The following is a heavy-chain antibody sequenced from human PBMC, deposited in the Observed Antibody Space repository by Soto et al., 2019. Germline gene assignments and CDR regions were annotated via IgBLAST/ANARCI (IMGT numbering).Heavy chain of an antibody. J-gene: IGHJ6*02. D-gene: IGHD2-21*02. CDR2: INIGGDST. CDR3: AKLLVTQMPYYYYGLDV. Sequence: PGGFLRLSCGVSGFTFSNYAMSWVRQAPGRGLEWVSAINIGGDSTYYADSVKGRFTISRDNSKNTLYLQMNSLRAEDTAVYYCAKLLVTQMPYYYYGLDVWGQGTTVTVSS. CDR1: GFTFSNYA. V-gene: IGHV3-23*01.